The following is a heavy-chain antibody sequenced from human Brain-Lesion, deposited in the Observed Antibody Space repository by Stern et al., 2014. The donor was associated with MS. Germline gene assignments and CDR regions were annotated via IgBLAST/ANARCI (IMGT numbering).Heavy chain of an antibody. D-gene: IGHD2-2*01. V-gene: IGHV4-61*02. Sequence: QVQLVQSGPGLVKPSQTLSLSCTVSGGSISSGGYYWSWIRQPAGKGLEWIGRIFNSGSTSYNPSLKSRVPISIDTSKNQFSLRLTPMTAADTAVYYCARGRVVPGFQYYATDVWGQGTTVIVSS. CDR1: GGSISSGGYY. J-gene: IGHJ6*02. CDR2: IFNSGST. CDR3: ARGRVVPGFQYYATDV.